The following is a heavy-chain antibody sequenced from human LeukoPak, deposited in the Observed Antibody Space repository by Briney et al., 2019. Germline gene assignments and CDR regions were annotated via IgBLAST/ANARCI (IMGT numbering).Heavy chain of an antibody. CDR2: INSDGRST. Sequence: GGSLRLSCAASGFTFNTYWMHWVRQAPGKGLGWVARINSDGRSTSYADSVKGRFTISRDNAKKTLYLQMNSLRAEETAVYFCARDQGGATRIDYWGQGTLVTVSS. CDR3: ARDQGGATRIDY. CDR1: GFTFNTYW. D-gene: IGHD1-26*01. J-gene: IGHJ4*02. V-gene: IGHV3-74*01.